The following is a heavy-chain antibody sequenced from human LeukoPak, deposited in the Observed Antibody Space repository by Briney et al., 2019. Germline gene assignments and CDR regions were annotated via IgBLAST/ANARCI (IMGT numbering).Heavy chain of an antibody. CDR3: ASGGYYYDSSGYSYSNAFDI. J-gene: IGHJ3*02. V-gene: IGHV3-21*01. D-gene: IGHD3-22*01. CDR1: GFTFSSYS. Sequence: GGSLRLSCASSGFTFSSYSMNWVSHAPAKGLEWVSSISSSSSYIIYADSVKGRFTISRDNDKNSLYLQMNSLRAEDTAVYYCASGGYYYDSSGYSYSNAFDIWGQGTVVTVSS. CDR2: ISSSSSYI.